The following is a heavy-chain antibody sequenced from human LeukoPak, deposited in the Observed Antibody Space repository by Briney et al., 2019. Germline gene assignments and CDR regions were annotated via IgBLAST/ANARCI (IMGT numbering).Heavy chain of an antibody. V-gene: IGHV3-20*01. CDR2: INWNGGST. CDR3: AREGTAAGTIWFDP. Sequence: GGSLRLSCAASGFTFDDYGMSWVRQAPGKGLEWVSGINWNGGSTGYADPVKGRFTISRDNAKNSLYLQMNSLRAEDTALYHCAREGTAAGTIWFDPWGQGTLVTVSS. CDR1: GFTFDDYG. D-gene: IGHD6-13*01. J-gene: IGHJ5*02.